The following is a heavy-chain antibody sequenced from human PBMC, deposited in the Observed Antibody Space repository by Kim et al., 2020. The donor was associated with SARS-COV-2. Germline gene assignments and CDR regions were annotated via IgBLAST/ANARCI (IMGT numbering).Heavy chain of an antibody. CDR3: VTGPRYYFDY. D-gene: IGHD1-20*01. V-gene: IGHV3-30*03. CDR2: ISYDGSNK. CDR1: GFTFSSYG. J-gene: IGHJ4*02. Sequence: GGSLRLSCAASGFTFSSYGMHWVRQAPGKGLEWVAVISYDGSNKYYADSVKGRFTISRDNSKNTLYLQVNSLRAEDTAVYYCVTGPRYYFDYWGQGTLVT.